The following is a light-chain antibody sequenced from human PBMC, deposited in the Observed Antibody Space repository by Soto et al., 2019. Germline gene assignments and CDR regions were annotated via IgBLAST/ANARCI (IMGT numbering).Light chain of an antibody. CDR2: AAS. CDR1: QSITSY. J-gene: IGKJ4*01. V-gene: IGKV1-39*01. CDR3: QQSYSTPLT. Sequence: DIQMTQSPSSLSASVGDRVTITCRASQSITSYLNWYQQKPGKAPNLLIYAASSLQSGVPSRFSGSGSGTDFTLTISSLQPEDFPTYYCQQSYSTPLTFGGGTKVDIK.